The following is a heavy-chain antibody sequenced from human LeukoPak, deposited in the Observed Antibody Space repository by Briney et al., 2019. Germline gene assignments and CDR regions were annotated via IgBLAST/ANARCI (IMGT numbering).Heavy chain of an antibody. CDR3: ATHDPPYSSGWYVGY. J-gene: IGHJ4*02. CDR2: ICYSGST. Sequence: SETLSLTCTVSGGSISSYYWSWIRQPPGKGLEWIGYICYSGSTNYNPSLKSRVTISVDTSKNQFSLKLSSVTAADTAVYYCATHDPPYSSGWYVGYWGQGTLVTVSS. V-gene: IGHV4-59*08. CDR1: GGSISSYY. D-gene: IGHD6-19*01.